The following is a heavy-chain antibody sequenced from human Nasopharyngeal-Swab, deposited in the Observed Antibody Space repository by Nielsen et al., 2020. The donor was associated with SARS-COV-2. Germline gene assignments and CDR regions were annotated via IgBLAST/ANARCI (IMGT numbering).Heavy chain of an antibody. CDR3: AAIIVGRSWFDP. Sequence: WIRQPPGKGLEWVSSIGAATIETYYADSVRGRFTISRDTSKNTLYLQMNSLGADDTAVYYCAAIIVGRSWFDPWGQGTLVTVSS. V-gene: IGHV3-23*01. D-gene: IGHD1-26*01. J-gene: IGHJ5*02. CDR2: IGAATIET.